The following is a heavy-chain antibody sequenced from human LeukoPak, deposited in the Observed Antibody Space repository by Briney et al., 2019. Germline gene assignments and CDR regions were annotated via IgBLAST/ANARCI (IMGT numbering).Heavy chain of an antibody. Sequence: SGPALVKPTQTLTLTCTFSGFSLSTSGMCVSWIRQPPGKALEWLARIDWDDDKYYSTSLKTRLTISKDTSKNQVVLTMTNMDPVDTATYYCARIRSSGWYRGASTFDYRGQGTLVTVSS. D-gene: IGHD6-19*01. J-gene: IGHJ4*02. V-gene: IGHV2-70*11. CDR1: GFSLSTSGMC. CDR3: ARIRSSGWYRGASTFDY. CDR2: IDWDDDK.